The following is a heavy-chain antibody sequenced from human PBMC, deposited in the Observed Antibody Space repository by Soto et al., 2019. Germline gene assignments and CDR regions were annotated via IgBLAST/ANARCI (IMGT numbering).Heavy chain of an antibody. J-gene: IGHJ6*03. CDR3: ARGGSSSLHYYYYYMDV. Sequence: ASVKVSCKASGYTFTGYYMHWVRQAPGQGLEWMGWINPNSGGTNYAQKFQGWVTMTRDTSISTAYMELSRPRSDDTAVYSCARGGSSSLHYYYYYMDVRGKGTTVTVSS. D-gene: IGHD6-6*01. V-gene: IGHV1-2*04. CDR1: GYTFTGYY. CDR2: INPNSGGT.